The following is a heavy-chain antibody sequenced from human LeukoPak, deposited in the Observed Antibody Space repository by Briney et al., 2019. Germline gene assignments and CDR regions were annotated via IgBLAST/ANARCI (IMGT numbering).Heavy chain of an antibody. CDR2: MNPNSGNT. CDR1: GYTFTSYD. J-gene: IGHJ4*02. CDR3: ARASFGSSSLHFDY. Sequence: ASVMVSCKASGYTFTSYDINWVRQATGQGLEWMGWMNPNSGNTGYAQKFQGRVTITRNTSISTAYMELSSLRSEDTAVYYCARASFGSSSLHFDYWGQGTLVTVSS. D-gene: IGHD6-6*01. V-gene: IGHV1-8*03.